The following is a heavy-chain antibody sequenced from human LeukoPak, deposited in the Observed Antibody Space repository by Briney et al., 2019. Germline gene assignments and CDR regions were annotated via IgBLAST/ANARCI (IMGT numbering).Heavy chain of an antibody. CDR3: VKVLRVEVITPVAYVFDF. D-gene: IGHD3-10*01. V-gene: IGHV3-64D*09. CDR1: GFTFSSYA. J-gene: IGHJ4*02. CDR2: ISSKGDRT. Sequence: GGSLILSCSASGFTFSSYAMHWVRQAPGKGLEYVSAISSKGDRTYYADPLKGRFTISRDNPKNTLYLQMSSLRPEDTAVYYCVKVLRVEVITPVAYVFDFWGQGTLVTVSS.